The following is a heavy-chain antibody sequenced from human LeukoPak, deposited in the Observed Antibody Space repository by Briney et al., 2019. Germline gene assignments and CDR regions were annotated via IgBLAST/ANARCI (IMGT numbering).Heavy chain of an antibody. CDR3: VRAGDYGDYVGWFDP. D-gene: IGHD4-17*01. V-gene: IGHV4-39*07. CDR1: GGSISSSSYY. Sequence: PSETLSLTCTVSGGSISSSSYYWGWIRQPPGKGLEWIGSIYYSGSTYYNPSLKSRVTISVDTSKNQFSLKLSSVTAADTAVYYCVRAGDYGDYVGWFDPWGQGTLVTVSS. CDR2: IYYSGST. J-gene: IGHJ5*02.